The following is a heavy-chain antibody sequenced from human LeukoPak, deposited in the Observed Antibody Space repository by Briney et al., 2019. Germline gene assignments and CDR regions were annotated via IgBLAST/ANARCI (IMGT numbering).Heavy chain of an antibody. D-gene: IGHD3-10*01. Sequence: GGSLRLSCAASGFTFSSYGMHWVRQAPGKGLEWVAFIQYDGSNKKYADSVKGRFTISRDNSKNTLYLQMNSLRAEDTAVYYCARDQERMVRGVPHYWGQGTLVTVSS. CDR1: GFTFSSYG. CDR2: IQYDGSNK. J-gene: IGHJ4*02. V-gene: IGHV3-30*02. CDR3: ARDQERMVRGVPHY.